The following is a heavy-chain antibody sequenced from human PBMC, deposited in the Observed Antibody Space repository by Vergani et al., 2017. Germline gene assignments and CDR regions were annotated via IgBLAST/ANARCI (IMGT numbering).Heavy chain of an antibody. Sequence: HVQMVESGGGVVQPGRSLRLSCAVSGFRFSDYGMHWVRQAPGRGLEWVALISYDGDTTYYEDSVKSRFTISRDNSKNTLFLQMHSLRVEDTALYYCAKFPLNKTTPDRCDFWGQGSLVTVSS. CDR1: GFRFSDYG. CDR2: ISYDGDTT. D-gene: IGHD1-1*01. CDR3: AKFPLNKTTPDRCDF. V-gene: IGHV3-30*18. J-gene: IGHJ4*02.